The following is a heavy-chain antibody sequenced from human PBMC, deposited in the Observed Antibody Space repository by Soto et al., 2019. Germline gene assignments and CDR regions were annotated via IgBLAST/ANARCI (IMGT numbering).Heavy chain of an antibody. CDR3: RVWDGDASFYYYYGMDV. Sequence: QLQLQESGPGLVKPSETLSLTCTVSGGSISSSSYYWGWIRQPPGKGLEWIGSIYYSGSTYYNPSLKSRVTISVDTSKNQSSLKLSSVTAADTAVYYCRVWDGDASFYYYYGMDVWGQGTTVTVSS. CDR1: GGSISSSSYY. CDR2: IYYSGST. J-gene: IGHJ6*02. V-gene: IGHV4-39*01. D-gene: IGHD4-17*01.